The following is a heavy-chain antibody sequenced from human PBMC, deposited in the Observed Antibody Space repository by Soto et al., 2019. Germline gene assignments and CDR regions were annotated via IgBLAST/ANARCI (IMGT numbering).Heavy chain of an antibody. CDR2: LKSDNGGT. Sequence: ASVKVSCKASGYSFTGHYMHWVRQVSGKRLEYLGWLKSDNGGTYYAPKFQGRVTFTRDTSKNQFSLKVGSVTAADTAVYYCASSSLYGMDVWGQGTTVTVSS. J-gene: IGHJ6*02. CDR1: GYSFTGHY. V-gene: IGHV1-2*02. CDR3: ASSSLYGMDV.